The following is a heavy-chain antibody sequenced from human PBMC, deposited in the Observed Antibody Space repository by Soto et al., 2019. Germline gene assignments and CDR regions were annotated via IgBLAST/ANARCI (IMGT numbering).Heavy chain of an antibody. CDR1: GYTFTGYY. Sequence: ASVKVSCKASGYTFTGYYMHWVRQAPGQGLEWMGWINPNSGGTNYAQKFQGWVTMTRDTSISTAYMELSRLRSDDTAVYYCARGGIVVVPAAMGSDYYYYMDVWGKGTTVTVSS. J-gene: IGHJ6*03. CDR2: INPNSGGT. V-gene: IGHV1-2*04. CDR3: ARGGIVVVPAAMGSDYYYYMDV. D-gene: IGHD2-2*01.